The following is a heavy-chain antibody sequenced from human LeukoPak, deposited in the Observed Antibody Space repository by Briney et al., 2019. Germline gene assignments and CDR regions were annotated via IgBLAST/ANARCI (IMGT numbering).Heavy chain of an antibody. CDR3: ANMDYGSGSYYFDY. CDR2: IHYSGST. CDR1: GGSISSYY. V-gene: IGHV4-59*01. D-gene: IGHD3-10*01. Sequence: PSETLSLTCTVSGGSISSYYWNWLRQAPGKGLEWIGYIHYSGSTNYNPSLKSRVTISVDTSKNQFSLKLSSVTAADTAVYYCANMDYGSGSYYFDYWGQGTLVTVSS. J-gene: IGHJ4*02.